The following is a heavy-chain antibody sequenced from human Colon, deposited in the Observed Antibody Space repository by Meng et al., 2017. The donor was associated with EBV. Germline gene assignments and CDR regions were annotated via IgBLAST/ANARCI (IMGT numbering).Heavy chain of an antibody. CDR3: ARVGAYCGGDCYHPR. CDR1: GGPLSSRNG. V-gene: IGHV4-4*02. Sequence: QVSGPGRLKPWGPLPLPFAVAGGPLSSRNGWSWVRQPPGKGLEWIGEIYHSGSTNYNPSLKSRVTISVDESKNQFSLRLSSVTAADTAVYYCARVGAYCGGDCYHPRWGQGTLVTVSS. D-gene: IGHD2-21*02. J-gene: IGHJ4*02. CDR2: IYHSGST.